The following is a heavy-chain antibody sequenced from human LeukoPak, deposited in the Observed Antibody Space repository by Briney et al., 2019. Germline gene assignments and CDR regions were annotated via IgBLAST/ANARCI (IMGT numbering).Heavy chain of an antibody. CDR1: GFAFSSNA. CDR2: IAYDGSNE. Sequence: GGSLRLSCSASGFAFSSNAMHWVRQPPGRGLEWLAVIAYDGSNEDHADSVRGRFTISRDNSKNTLFLQMNSLRPEDTAIYYCARDLVYSSGWYAGELDHWGLGTLVIVSS. D-gene: IGHD6-19*01. CDR3: ARDLVYSSGWYAGELDH. V-gene: IGHV3-30*03. J-gene: IGHJ4*02.